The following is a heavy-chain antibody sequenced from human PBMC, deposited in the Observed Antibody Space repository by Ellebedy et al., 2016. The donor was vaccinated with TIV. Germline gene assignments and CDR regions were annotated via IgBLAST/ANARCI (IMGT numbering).Heavy chain of an antibody. V-gene: IGHV4-59*13. D-gene: IGHD6-13*01. CDR1: GGSITSDY. J-gene: IGHJ4*02. CDR2: IDYSGDA. CDR3: ARGGASSKFLDS. Sequence: SETLSLXCTVSGGSITSDYWSWIRQPPGKGLEWIGFIDYSGDAFYNPSLKSRLTISIDSSQNQFSVKVNSVTAADTAVYYCARGGASSKFLDSWGQGTLVTVSS.